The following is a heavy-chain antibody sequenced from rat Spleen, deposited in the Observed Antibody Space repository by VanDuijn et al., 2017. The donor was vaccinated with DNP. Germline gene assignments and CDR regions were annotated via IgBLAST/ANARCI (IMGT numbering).Heavy chain of an antibody. CDR3: AKESYYSGDLGAY. J-gene: IGHJ3*01. D-gene: IGHD1-1*01. V-gene: IGHV5-7*01. Sequence: EVQLVESGGGLVQPGRSLKLSCAASGFTFSDYNMAWVRPAPKKGLEWVATISYDGGSTFYRDSVKGRFTISRDNAKSTLYLQMDSLRSEDTATYYCAKESYYSGDLGAYWGQGTLVTVSS. CDR2: ISYDGGST. CDR1: GFTFSDYN.